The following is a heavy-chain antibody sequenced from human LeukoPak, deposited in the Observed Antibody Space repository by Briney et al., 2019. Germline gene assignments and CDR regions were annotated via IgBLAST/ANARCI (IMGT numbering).Heavy chain of an antibody. V-gene: IGHV3-23*01. Sequence: GGSLRLSCAASGFTFSSYAMSWVRQAPGKGLEWVSAISGSGGSTYYADSVKGRFTISRDNSKNTLYLQMNSRRAEDTAVYYCAKGVTMVRGVIAWFDPWGQGTLVTVSS. CDR2: ISGSGGST. CDR3: AKGVTMVRGVIAWFDP. D-gene: IGHD3-10*01. CDR1: GFTFSSYA. J-gene: IGHJ5*02.